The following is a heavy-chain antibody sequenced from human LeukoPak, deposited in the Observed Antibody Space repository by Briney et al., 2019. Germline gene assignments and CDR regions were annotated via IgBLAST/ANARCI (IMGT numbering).Heavy chain of an antibody. D-gene: IGHD3-3*01. CDR1: GGSVINTTW. Sequence: SETLSLTCGVSGGSVINTTWWTWARQPPGKGLEWIGEVHLDGRTNYNPSLESRLTMSVDVSENQVSLKLTSVTAADTAVYYCAREGGFYRPLDYSGQGTLVTVSS. CDR3: AREGGFYRPLDY. CDR2: VHLDGRT. J-gene: IGHJ4*02. V-gene: IGHV4-4*02.